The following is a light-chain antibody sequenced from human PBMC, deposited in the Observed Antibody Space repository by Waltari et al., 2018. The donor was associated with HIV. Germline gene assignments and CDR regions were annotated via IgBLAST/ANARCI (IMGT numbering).Light chain of an antibody. V-gene: IGLV3-21*04. J-gene: IGLJ3*02. CDR3: QGWDSSSDLSWV. Sequence: SYVLTQPPSVSVAPGKTARITCGGHNIGSKSVHWYQQKPGQAPVLVIYYDSDRPSGIPERFSGSNSGNTATLTISRVEAGDEADYYCQGWDSSSDLSWVFGGGTKLTVL. CDR1: NIGSKS. CDR2: YDS.